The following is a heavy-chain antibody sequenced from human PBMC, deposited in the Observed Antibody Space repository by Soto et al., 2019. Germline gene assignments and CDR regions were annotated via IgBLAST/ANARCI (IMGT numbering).Heavy chain of an antibody. Sequence: EVQLVESGGGLVRLGGSRKLSVAASGFTFIYYWMHWVRQAQGKGRVWVSRIHSDGSLTTYEDFVNGRFIISRDTARNMVDLQMNSVRVEDTAVYYCARVDRGAFDLWGQGTVVTVSS. V-gene: IGHV3-74*01. CDR1: GFTFIYYW. J-gene: IGHJ3*01. D-gene: IGHD1-26*01. CDR3: ARVDRGAFDL. CDR2: IHSDGSLT.